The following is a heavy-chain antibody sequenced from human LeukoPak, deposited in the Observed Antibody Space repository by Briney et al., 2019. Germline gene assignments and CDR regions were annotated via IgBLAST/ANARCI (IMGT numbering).Heavy chain of an antibody. CDR2: IYYSGYT. CDR3: ARSGYSYGSRWYFDL. D-gene: IGHD5-18*01. J-gene: IGHJ2*01. V-gene: IGHV4-39*07. CDR1: GGSISSSSYY. Sequence: SETLSLTCTVSGGSISSSSYYWGWIRQPPGKGLEWIGTIYYSGYTYYNPSLKSRVTISVDTSKNQFSLKLSSVTAADTAVYYCARSGYSYGSRWYFDLWGRGTLVTVSS.